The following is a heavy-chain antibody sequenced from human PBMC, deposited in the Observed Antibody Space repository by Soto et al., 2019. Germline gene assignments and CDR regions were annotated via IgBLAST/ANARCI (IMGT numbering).Heavy chain of an antibody. CDR2: INPNSGGT. J-gene: IGHJ1*01. CDR3: ARSASVTTPYFQH. Sequence: ASVEVSCKASGDTFTGYYMHWVRQAPGQGLEWMGWINPNSGGTNYAQKFQGWVTMTRDTPISTAYMELSRLRSDDTAVYYCARSASVTTPYFQHWGPGTPVTVSP. D-gene: IGHD4-17*01. V-gene: IGHV1-2*04. CDR1: GDTFTGYY.